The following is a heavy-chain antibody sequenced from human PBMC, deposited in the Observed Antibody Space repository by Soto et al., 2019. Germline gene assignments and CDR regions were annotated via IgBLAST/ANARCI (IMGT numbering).Heavy chain of an antibody. CDR3: ARDSGGMDV. Sequence: QVQLVQSGAEVKKPGASVKVSCKASGYTFTNYAIHWVRQAPGQRLEWMGWINAGNGNTKYSQKFQGRVTITRDTPAITAYMELSSLRSEDTAVYYCARDSGGMDVWGQGTTVTVSS. CDR1: GYTFTNYA. V-gene: IGHV1-3*01. D-gene: IGHD3-10*01. J-gene: IGHJ6*02. CDR2: INAGNGNT.